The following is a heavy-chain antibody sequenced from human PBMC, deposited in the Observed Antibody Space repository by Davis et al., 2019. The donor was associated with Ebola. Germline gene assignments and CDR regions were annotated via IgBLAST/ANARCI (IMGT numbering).Heavy chain of an antibody. CDR1: GYTFTNYG. CDR3: TRDWGYVDFAHYWYFDL. D-gene: IGHD4-17*01. CDR2: ISAYSGNT. V-gene: IGHV1-18*01. J-gene: IGHJ2*01. Sequence: ASVKVSCKASGYTFTNYGISWVRQAPGQGLEWMGWISAYSGNTNYAQKLQGRVTMTTDTSTSTAYMELRSLRSDDTAVYYCTRDWGYVDFAHYWYFDLWGRGTLVTVSS.